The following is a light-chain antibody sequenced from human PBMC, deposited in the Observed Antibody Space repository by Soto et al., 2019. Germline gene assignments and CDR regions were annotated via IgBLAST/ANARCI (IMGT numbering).Light chain of an antibody. J-gene: IGLJ3*02. CDR2: EVS. Sequence: QSVLTQPASVSGSPGQSITISCTGTSSDVGSYNLVSWFQQHPGKAPKLMIYEVSKRPSGVSNRFSGSKSGNTASLTISRHQAEDEADYYCCSYAGSSWVFGGGTKLTVL. V-gene: IGLV2-23*02. CDR1: SSDVGSYNL. CDR3: CSYAGSSWV.